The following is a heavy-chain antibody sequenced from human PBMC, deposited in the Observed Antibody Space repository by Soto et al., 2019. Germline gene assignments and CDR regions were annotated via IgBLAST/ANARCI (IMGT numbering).Heavy chain of an antibody. D-gene: IGHD2-2*01. Sequence: RASVKVSCKASGYTFTGYYMHWVRQAPGQGLEWMGWINPNSGGTNYAQKSQGRVTMTRDTSISTAYMELSRLRSDDTAVYYCARGGGLIVVVPAARNWFDPWGQGTLITVSS. CDR3: ARGGGLIVVVPAARNWFDP. V-gene: IGHV1-2*02. J-gene: IGHJ5*02. CDR2: INPNSGGT. CDR1: GYTFTGYY.